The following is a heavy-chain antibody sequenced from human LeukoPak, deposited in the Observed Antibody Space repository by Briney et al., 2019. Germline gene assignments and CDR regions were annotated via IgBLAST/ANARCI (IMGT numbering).Heavy chain of an antibody. CDR3: TRDASGDTNSGPRMDV. D-gene: IGHD1-26*01. CDR2: IKPDGSEK. CDR1: AFTFRTYW. V-gene: IGHV3-7*05. Sequence: GGSLRLSCAASAFTFRTYWMSWVRQAPGKGLEWVAMIKPDGSEKYYVDSVKGLFTISRDNAKNSPYLQMTSLRAEDTAVYYCTRDASGDTNSGPRMDVWGQGTTVTVSS. J-gene: IGHJ6*02.